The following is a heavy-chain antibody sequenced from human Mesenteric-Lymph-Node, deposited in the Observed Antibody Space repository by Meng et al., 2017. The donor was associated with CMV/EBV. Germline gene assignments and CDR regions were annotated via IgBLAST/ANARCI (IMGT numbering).Heavy chain of an antibody. CDR2: IWYDGSNK. CDR1: ASTFSSYG. V-gene: IGHV3-30*02. D-gene: IGHD6-25*01. CDR3: AKGLADFDY. Sequence: GESLKISCVASASTFSSYGMHWVRQAPGKGLEWVAFIWYDGSNKNYADSVKGRFTISRDNSKNTLYVQMNSLRVEDTAVYYCAKGLADFDYWGQGTLVTVSS. J-gene: IGHJ4*02.